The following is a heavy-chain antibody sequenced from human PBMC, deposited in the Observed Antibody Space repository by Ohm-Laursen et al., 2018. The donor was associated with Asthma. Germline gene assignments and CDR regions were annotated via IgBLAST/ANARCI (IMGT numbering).Heavy chain of an antibody. CDR1: GFAFSRYG. D-gene: IGHD5-24*01. CDR3: ARGSLEGLQ. J-gene: IGHJ4*02. Sequence: SLRLSCTASGFAFSRYGMYWVRQAPGKGLQWVAVIWSDGSNEDYAESVKGRFTISRDDAQNTLYLQMNSLRADDTAVYYCARGSLEGLQWGQGALVTVSS. CDR2: IWSDGSNE. V-gene: IGHV3-33*07.